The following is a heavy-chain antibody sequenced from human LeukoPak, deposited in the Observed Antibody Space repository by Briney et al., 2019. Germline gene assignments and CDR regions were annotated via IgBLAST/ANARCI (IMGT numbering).Heavy chain of an antibody. Sequence: ASVKVSCKASGGTFSSYAISWVRQAPGQGLEWMGGIIPIFGTANYAQKFQGRVTITADESTSTAYMELSSLRSEDTAVYYCARDNIKIVGPIDGFDIWGQGTMVTVSS. D-gene: IGHD1-26*01. CDR1: GGTFSSYA. CDR2: IIPIFGTA. CDR3: ARDNIKIVGPIDGFDI. J-gene: IGHJ3*02. V-gene: IGHV1-69*01.